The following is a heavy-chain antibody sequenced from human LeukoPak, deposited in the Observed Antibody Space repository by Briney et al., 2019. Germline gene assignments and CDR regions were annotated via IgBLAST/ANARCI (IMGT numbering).Heavy chain of an antibody. D-gene: IGHD3-22*01. CDR1: GFIFSSHA. J-gene: IGHJ4*02. Sequence: PGGSLRLSCTASGFIFSSHAMHWVRQAPGKGLEWVAITWYSGNDEYYADSVKGRCTISRDNSRNTLYLQMNSLRPEDTAVYYCAKDMSDSSGYIDYWGQGTLVTVSS. V-gene: IGHV3-30*02. CDR3: AKDMSDSSGYIDY. CDR2: TWYSGNDE.